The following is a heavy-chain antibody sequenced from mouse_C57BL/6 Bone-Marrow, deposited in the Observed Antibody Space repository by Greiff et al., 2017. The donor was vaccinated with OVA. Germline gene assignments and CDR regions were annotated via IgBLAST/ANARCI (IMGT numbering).Heavy chain of an antibody. CDR1: GYTFTDYE. CDR2: IDPETGGT. J-gene: IGHJ4*01. Sequence: QVHVKQSGAELVRPGASVTLSCKASGYTFTDYEMHWVKQTPVHGLEWIGAIDPETGGTAYNQKFKGKAILTADKSSSTAYMELRSLTSEDSAVYYCTRTYYVFLDYWGQGTSVTVSS. D-gene: IGHD2-10*01. V-gene: IGHV1-15*01. CDR3: TRTYYVFLDY.